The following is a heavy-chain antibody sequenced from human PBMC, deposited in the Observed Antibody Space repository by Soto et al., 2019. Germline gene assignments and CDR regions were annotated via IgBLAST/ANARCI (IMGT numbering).Heavy chain of an antibody. D-gene: IGHD6-19*01. J-gene: IGHJ4*02. CDR1: GVTFSSYW. CDR2: INSDGSST. V-gene: IGHV3-74*01. CDR3: ARRSAVAGLHY. Sequence: EVQLVESGGGLVQPGGSLRVSCAASGVTFSSYWMHWVRQAPGKGLVWVSRINSDGSSTSYADSVKGRFTISRDNAKNTLYLQMNSLRAEDTAIYYCARRSAVAGLHYWGQGTLVTVSS.